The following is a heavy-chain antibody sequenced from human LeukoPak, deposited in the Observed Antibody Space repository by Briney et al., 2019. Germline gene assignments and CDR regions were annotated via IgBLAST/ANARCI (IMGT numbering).Heavy chain of an antibody. Sequence: GGSLRLSCAASGFTFSSYWMHWVRQAPGKGLEWVSVIYSGGSTYYADSVKGRFTISRDNSKNTLYLQMNSLRAEDTAVYYCARDAIPRGITMVRGVIWPFGMDVWGQGTTVTVSS. CDR2: IYSGGST. V-gene: IGHV3-66*01. D-gene: IGHD3-10*01. J-gene: IGHJ6*02. CDR1: GFTFSSYW. CDR3: ARDAIPRGITMVRGVIWPFGMDV.